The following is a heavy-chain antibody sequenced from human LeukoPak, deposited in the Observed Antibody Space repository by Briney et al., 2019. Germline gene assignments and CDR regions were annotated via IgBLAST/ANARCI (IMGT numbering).Heavy chain of an antibody. CDR3: ARDRRDGYKTGFDY. CDR2: ISSSSSYI. CDR1: GFTFSSYS. V-gene: IGHV3-21*01. D-gene: IGHD5-24*01. Sequence: GSLRLSCAASGFTFSSYSMNWVRQAPGKGLEWVSSISSSSSYIYYADSVKGRFTISRDNAKNSLYLQMNSLRAEDTAVYYCARDRRDGYKTGFDYWGQGPLVTVSS. J-gene: IGHJ4*02.